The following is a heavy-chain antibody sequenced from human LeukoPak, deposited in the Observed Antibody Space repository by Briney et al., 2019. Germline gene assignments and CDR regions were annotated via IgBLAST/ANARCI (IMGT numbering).Heavy chain of an antibody. J-gene: IGHJ4*02. CDR1: GFTFDVYD. CDR2: IDRNGGRK. V-gene: IGHV3-20*04. D-gene: IGHD3/OR15-3a*01. CDR3: ARGWTGDPATYFFDY. Sequence: GGSLRLSCAVSGFTFDVYDMSWVRQAPGKGLEWVSSIDRNGGRKGYADSVKGRFTISRDTAKNSLYLQMSSLRAEDTALYYCARGWTGDPATYFFDYWGQGTLVTVSS.